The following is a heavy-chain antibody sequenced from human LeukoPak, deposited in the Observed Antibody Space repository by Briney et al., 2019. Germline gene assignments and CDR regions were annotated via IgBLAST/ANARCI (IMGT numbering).Heavy chain of an antibody. Sequence: GGSLRLSCAASGFTFSSYAMHWVRQAPGKGLEWVTVIYRDGSTYHADSVKGRFTISRDNSKNTLYLQMNSLRAEDTAVYYCAKDDPTRGDLWGQGTLVTVSS. J-gene: IGHJ4*02. CDR2: IYRDGST. CDR1: GFTFSSYA. V-gene: IGHV3-23*03. D-gene: IGHD3-10*01. CDR3: AKDDPTRGDL.